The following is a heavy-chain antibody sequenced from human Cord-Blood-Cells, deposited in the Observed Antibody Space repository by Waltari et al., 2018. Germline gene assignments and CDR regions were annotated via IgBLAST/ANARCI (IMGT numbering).Heavy chain of an antibody. D-gene: IGHD7-27*01. V-gene: IGHV4-34*01. Sequence: QVQLQPWGAGLLKPSETLSLTCAVYGGSFSGYYWSWIRQPPGKGLEWIGEINHSGSTNYNPSLNSRVTISVETSKNQFSLKLSSVNAADTAVYYCASSGAGNWYFDLWGRGTLVTVSS. CDR2: INHSGST. J-gene: IGHJ2*01. CDR3: ASSGAGNWYFDL. CDR1: GGSFSGYY.